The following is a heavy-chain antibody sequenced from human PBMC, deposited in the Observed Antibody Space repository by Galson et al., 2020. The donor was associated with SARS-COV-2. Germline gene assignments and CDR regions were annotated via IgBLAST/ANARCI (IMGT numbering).Heavy chain of an antibody. Sequence: GESLKISCAASGFTFSSYAMHWVRQAPGKGLEWVAVISYDGSNKYYADSVKGRFTISRDNSKNTLYLQMNSLRAEDTAVYYCARSYGDYYFDYWGQGTLVTVSS. CDR2: ISYDGSNK. J-gene: IGHJ4*02. CDR1: GFTFSSYA. D-gene: IGHD4-17*01. CDR3: ARSYGDYYFDY. V-gene: IGHV3-30*14.